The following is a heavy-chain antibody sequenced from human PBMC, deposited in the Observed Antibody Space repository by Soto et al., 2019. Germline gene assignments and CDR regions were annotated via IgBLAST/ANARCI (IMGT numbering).Heavy chain of an antibody. CDR2: IYYSGST. V-gene: IGHV4-31*03. Sequence: QVQLQESGPGLVKPSQTLSLTCTVSGGSISSGGYYWSWIRQHPGKGLEWIGYIYYSGSTYYNPSLKSRVTRSVDTAKNQFSLKLSAVTAADTAVYYCARGRTGWSGYFSTDYWGQGTLVTVSS. J-gene: IGHJ4*02. CDR1: GGSISSGGYY. CDR3: ARGRTGWSGYFSTDY. D-gene: IGHD3-3*01.